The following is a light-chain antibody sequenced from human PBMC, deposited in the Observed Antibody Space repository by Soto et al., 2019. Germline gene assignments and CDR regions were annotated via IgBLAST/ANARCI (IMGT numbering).Light chain of an antibody. V-gene: IGKV3-15*01. Sequence: EIVMTQSPATLSVSPGERATVSCRASQSVSSNLAWYQQKPGQAPRLLIYGASTRATGIPARFSGSGYGTESTLTIGILQSEDFAVYYCQQYNNWPRTFGQGTKLEIK. CDR1: QSVSSN. J-gene: IGKJ2*01. CDR3: QQYNNWPRT. CDR2: GAS.